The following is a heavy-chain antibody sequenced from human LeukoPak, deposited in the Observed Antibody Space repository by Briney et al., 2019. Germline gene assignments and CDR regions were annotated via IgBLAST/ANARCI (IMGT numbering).Heavy chain of an antibody. CDR2: ISGTGGST. D-gene: IGHD3-22*01. J-gene: IGHJ4*02. CDR1: GFTFNNYA. Sequence: PSGESLRLSCAASGFTFNNYAMTWVRQAPGAGLEWVSGISGTGGSTYYADSVKGRFTISRDNSKNALYLQMNGLRAEDTAIYYCAKGHYYDSSGYSEDYWGQGILVTVSS. CDR3: AKGHYYDSSGYSEDY. V-gene: IGHV3-23*01.